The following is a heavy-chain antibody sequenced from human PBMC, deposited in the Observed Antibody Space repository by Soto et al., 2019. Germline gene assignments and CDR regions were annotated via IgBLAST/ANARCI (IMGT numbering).Heavy chain of an antibody. Sequence: GGSLRLSCAASRFTFDDYALHWVRQAPGKGLEWVSGISWNSAIISYADSVKGRFSITRDNAKKYVYLQMDSLRPEDTALYYCVKDFGYYYDYAFDVWGQGTMVT. CDR2: ISWNSAII. V-gene: IGHV3-9*01. D-gene: IGHD3-22*01. CDR1: RFTFDDYA. J-gene: IGHJ3*01. CDR3: VKDFGYYYDYAFDV.